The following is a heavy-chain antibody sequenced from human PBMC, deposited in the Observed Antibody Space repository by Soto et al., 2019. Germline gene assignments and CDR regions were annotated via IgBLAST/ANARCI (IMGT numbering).Heavy chain of an antibody. J-gene: IGHJ4*02. CDR3: ARLLGGYYYGSGSYFDY. V-gene: IGHV4-34*01. CDR2: INHSGST. CDR1: GGSFGGYY. Sequence: PSETLSLTCAVYGGSFGGYYWSWIRQPPGKGLEWIGEINHSGSTNYNPSLKSRVTISVDTSKNQFSLKLSSVTAADTAVYYCARLLGGYYYGSGSYFDYWGQGTLVTVSS. D-gene: IGHD3-10*01.